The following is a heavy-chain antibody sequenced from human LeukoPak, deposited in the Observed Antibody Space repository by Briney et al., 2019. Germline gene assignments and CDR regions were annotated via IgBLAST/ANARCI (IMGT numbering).Heavy chain of an antibody. CDR2: VGSDGHST. Sequence: PGVSLRLSCAASGLTFTNYWIHWVRQVPGEGPVWVSRVGSDGHSTNYADSVRGRFTISRGNAKNTVYLQMNTLRDDDTAMYYCVAWGSYVYWGRGALVTVSS. CDR3: VAWGSYVY. CDR1: GLTFTNYW. J-gene: IGHJ4*02. D-gene: IGHD3-16*01. V-gene: IGHV3-74*01.